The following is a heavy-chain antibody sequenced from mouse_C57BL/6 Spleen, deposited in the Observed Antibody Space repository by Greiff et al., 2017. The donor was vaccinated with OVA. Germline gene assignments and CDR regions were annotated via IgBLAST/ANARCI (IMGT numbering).Heavy chain of an antibody. Sequence: QVHVKQSGAELVRPGTSVKVSCKASGYAFTNYLIEWVKQRPGQGLEWIGVINPGSGGTNYNEKFKGKATLTADKSSSTAYMQLSSLTSEDSAVYFCARRGSNLYYFDYWGQGTTLTVSS. CDR3: ARRGSNLYYFDY. V-gene: IGHV1-54*01. J-gene: IGHJ2*01. D-gene: IGHD2-5*01. CDR1: GYAFTNYL. CDR2: INPGSGGT.